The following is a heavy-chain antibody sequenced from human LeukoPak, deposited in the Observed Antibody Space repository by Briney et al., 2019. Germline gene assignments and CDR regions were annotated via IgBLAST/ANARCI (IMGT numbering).Heavy chain of an antibody. Sequence: GGSLRLSCEASEFTLKDYWMHWVRQAPGKGLVWVSRINSDGSSASYADSVKGRFTISRDNAKNTLYLQMNSLRAEDTAVYYCARGSPTPNSRYFALWGRGTLVTVSS. CDR3: ARGSPTPNSRYFAL. V-gene: IGHV3-74*01. CDR2: INSDGSSA. D-gene: IGHD4-11*01. CDR1: EFTLKDYW. J-gene: IGHJ2*01.